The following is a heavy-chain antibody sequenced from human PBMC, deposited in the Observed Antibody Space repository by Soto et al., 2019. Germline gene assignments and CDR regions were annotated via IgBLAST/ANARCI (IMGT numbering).Heavy chain of an antibody. CDR1: GYTFTHYW. J-gene: IGHJ4*02. V-gene: IGHV5-51*01. CDR3: SRHPPPGYCSGGSCQYKFDY. Sequence: GESLKISCKASGYTFTHYWIGWVRQMPGKGLEWMGIIYPSDSDTRYSPSFQGQVTISVDKSISTAYLHWSSLKASDTATYFCSRHPPPGYCSGGSCQYKFDYWGQGTEVTVS. D-gene: IGHD2-15*01. CDR2: IYPSDSDT.